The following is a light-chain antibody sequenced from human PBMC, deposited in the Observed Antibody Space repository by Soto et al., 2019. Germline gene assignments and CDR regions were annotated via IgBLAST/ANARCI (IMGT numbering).Light chain of an antibody. V-gene: IGLV1-44*01. CDR1: SSNIASNT. Sequence: QSVLTQPPSASGTPVQRVTISCSGSSSNIASNTVNWYQQLPGTAPKLLIYNNNHRPSGVLDRFSGYKSGTSASLAISGLQSEDEADYYCAAWDDSLNGTLFGGGTKVTVL. J-gene: IGLJ2*01. CDR3: AAWDDSLNGTL. CDR2: NNN.